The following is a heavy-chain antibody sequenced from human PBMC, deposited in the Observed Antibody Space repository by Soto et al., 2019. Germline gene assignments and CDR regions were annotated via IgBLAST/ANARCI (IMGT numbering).Heavy chain of an antibody. CDR3: ARTEYYDFWSGYYTYPGHFDY. J-gene: IGHJ4*02. D-gene: IGHD3-3*01. CDR1: GYTFTSYG. V-gene: IGHV1-18*04. Sequence: GASVKVSCKASGYTFTSYGISWVRQAPGQGLEWMGWISAYNGNTNYAQKPQGRVTMTTDTSTSTAYMELRSLRSDDTAVYYCARTEYYDFWSGYYTYPGHFDYWGQGTQVTVSS. CDR2: ISAYNGNT.